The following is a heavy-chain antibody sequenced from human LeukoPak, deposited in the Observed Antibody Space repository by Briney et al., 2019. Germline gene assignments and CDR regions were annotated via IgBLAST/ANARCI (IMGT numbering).Heavy chain of an antibody. Sequence: SETLSLTCAVYGGSFSGYYWSWSRQPPGEGLEGGGEIKHSGSTNYNRALRSRVTKSLDKYKNQFSLKLSSVTAADTAVYYCARGRLSRIRFLEWLFPSFDYWGQGTLVTVSS. CDR2: IKHSGST. CDR1: GGSFSGYY. CDR3: ARGRLSRIRFLEWLFPSFDY. J-gene: IGHJ4*02. D-gene: IGHD3-3*01. V-gene: IGHV4-34*01.